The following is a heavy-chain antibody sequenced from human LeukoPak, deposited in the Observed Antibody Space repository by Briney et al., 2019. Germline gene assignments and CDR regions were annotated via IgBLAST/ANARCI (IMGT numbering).Heavy chain of an antibody. CDR3: ARVLPYLYGGYAYYFDY. Sequence: SETLSLTCAVSGGSISSYYWSWMRQPPRERVEWIGYIYYSGSTNYNHALKSRVTISVDTSKYQFSLKLSSVTAADTAVYYCARVLPYLYGGYAYYFDYWGQGTLVTVSS. CDR1: GGSISSYY. CDR2: IYYSGST. J-gene: IGHJ4*02. V-gene: IGHV4-59*01. D-gene: IGHD5-12*01.